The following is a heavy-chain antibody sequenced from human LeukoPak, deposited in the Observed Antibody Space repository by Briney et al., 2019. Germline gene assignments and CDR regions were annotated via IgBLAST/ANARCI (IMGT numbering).Heavy chain of an antibody. CDR1: GFTFSSYA. CDR3: AKNPSPGRGFDY. Sequence: PGGSLRLSCAASGFTFSSYAMSWVRQAPGKGLEWVSAISGSGGSTYYADSVKGRFTISRDNPKNTLYLQMNSLRAEDTAVYYCAKNPSPGRGFDYWGQGTLVTVSS. J-gene: IGHJ4*02. D-gene: IGHD1-14*01. V-gene: IGHV3-23*01. CDR2: ISGSGGST.